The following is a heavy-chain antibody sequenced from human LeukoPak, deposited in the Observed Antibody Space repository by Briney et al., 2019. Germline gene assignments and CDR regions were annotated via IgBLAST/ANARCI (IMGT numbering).Heavy chain of an antibody. CDR1: GFTFSSYW. CDR3: ARDEVTSAYYSY. D-gene: IGHD3-22*01. CDR2: IKQDRSEK. Sequence: GGSLRLSCAVSGFTFSSYWMSWVRQAPGKGVEWVGNIKQDRSEKYSVYSVKGRFTISRDNAKNLLYLQMNSLRAEDTAVYYCARDEVTSAYYSYWGQGTLVTVSS. J-gene: IGHJ4*02. V-gene: IGHV3-7*01.